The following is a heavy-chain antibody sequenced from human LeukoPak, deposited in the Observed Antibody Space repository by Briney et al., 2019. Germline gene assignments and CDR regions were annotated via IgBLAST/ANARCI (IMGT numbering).Heavy chain of an antibody. CDR2: IWYDGDRK. CDR1: GFTFSTYG. D-gene: IGHD3-3*01. J-gene: IGHJ6*02. V-gene: IGHV3-33*01. Sequence: PGRSLRLSCAVSGFTFSTYGMHWVRQAPGKGLEWSALIWYDGDRKYYEDSVKGRFTISGDKSKNTLYLQMNSLRGEDTAVYYCARGKIRMLGYYDHYYGMDVWGQGTTVTVSS. CDR3: ARGKIRMLGYYDHYYGMDV.